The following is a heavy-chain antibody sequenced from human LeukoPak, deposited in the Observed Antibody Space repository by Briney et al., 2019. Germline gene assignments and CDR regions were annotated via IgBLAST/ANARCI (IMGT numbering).Heavy chain of an antibody. CDR3: AKKKITFGGVIVEDY. V-gene: IGHV3-11*01. D-gene: IGHD3-16*02. CDR1: GFTFSDYY. CDR2: ISSSGSTI. J-gene: IGHJ4*02. Sequence: PGGSLRLSCAASGFTFSDYYMSWIRQAPGKGLEWVSYISSSGSTIYYADSVKGRFTISRDNAKNSLYLQMNSLRAEDTAVYYCAKKKITFGGVIVEDYWGQGTLVTVSS.